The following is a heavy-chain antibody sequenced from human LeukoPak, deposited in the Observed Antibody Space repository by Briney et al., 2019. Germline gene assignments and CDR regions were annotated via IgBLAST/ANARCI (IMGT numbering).Heavy chain of an antibody. CDR3: ARPLGYCSDSRCPQSWFDP. CDR1: GGSFSGYY. CDR2: INHSGST. Sequence: SETLSLTCAVYGGSFSGYYWSWIRQPPGKGLEWIGEINHSGSTNYNPSLKSRVTISVDTSKNQFSLKLNSVTAADTAVYYCARPLGYCSDSRCPQSWFDPWGQGTLVTVSS. D-gene: IGHD2-15*01. V-gene: IGHV4-34*01. J-gene: IGHJ5*02.